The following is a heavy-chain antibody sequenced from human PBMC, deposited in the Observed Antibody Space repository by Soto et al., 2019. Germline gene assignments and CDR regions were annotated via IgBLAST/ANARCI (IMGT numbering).Heavy chain of an antibody. CDR3: ATHRGGSSWYYDYHGMDV. CDR2: IYPGDSDT. V-gene: IGHV5-51*01. Sequence: GESLKISCKGSGYSFTSYWIGWVRQFPGKGLEWIGIIYPGDSDTRYSPSFQGQVTISADKYVCTAYLQWSSLKASDTAMYYCATHRGGSSWYYDYHGMDVWGQGTTVTVSS. D-gene: IGHD6-13*01. J-gene: IGHJ6*02. CDR1: GYSFTSYW.